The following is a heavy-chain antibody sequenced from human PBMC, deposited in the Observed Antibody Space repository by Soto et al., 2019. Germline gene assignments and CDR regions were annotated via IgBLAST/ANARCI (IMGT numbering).Heavy chain of an antibody. V-gene: IGHV4-34*01. J-gene: IGHJ4*02. Sequence: SDTLSLTCAVYGGSFSGYYWSWIRQPPGKGLEWIGEINHSGSTNYNPSLKSRVTISVDTSKNQFSLKLSSVTAADTAVYYCARNNAVTKDYWGQGTLVTVSS. CDR3: ARNNAVTKDY. CDR1: GGSFSGYY. D-gene: IGHD4-17*01. CDR2: INHSGST.